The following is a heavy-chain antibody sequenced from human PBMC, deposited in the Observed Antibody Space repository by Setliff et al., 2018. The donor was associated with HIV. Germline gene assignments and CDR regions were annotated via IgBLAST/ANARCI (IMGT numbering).Heavy chain of an antibody. J-gene: IGHJ3*02. CDR2: INPSGGST. CDR1: GYTFTNYY. V-gene: IGHV1-46*01. D-gene: IGHD6-13*01. Sequence: ASVKVSCKASGYTFTNYYIHWVRQAPGQGPEGMGIINPSGGSTTYAQNFQGRVTMTRDTSTSTVYMELRSLKSEDTAVYYCARVLKGYSSSYEAFGIWGQGTKVTVSS. CDR3: ARVLKGYSSSYEAFGI.